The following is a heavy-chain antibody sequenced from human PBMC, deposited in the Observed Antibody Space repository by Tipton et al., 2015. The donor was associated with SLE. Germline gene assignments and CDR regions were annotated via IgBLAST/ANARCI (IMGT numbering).Heavy chain of an antibody. CDR1: GGSISSSNW. Sequence: TLSLTCAVSGGSISSSNWWSWVRQPPGKGLEWIGEIYHSGSTYYNPSLKSRVTISVDTSKNQFSLKLSSVTAADTAVYYCARDLDYYDSGMDAFDIWGQGTMVTVSS. CDR2: IYHSGST. D-gene: IGHD3-22*01. CDR3: ARDLDYYDSGMDAFDI. V-gene: IGHV4-4*02. J-gene: IGHJ3*02.